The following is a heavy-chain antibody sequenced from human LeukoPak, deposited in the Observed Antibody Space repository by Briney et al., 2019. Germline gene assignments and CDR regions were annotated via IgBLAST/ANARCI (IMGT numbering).Heavy chain of an antibody. CDR3: AVYSSSWYGFDP. J-gene: IGHJ5*02. CDR2: IYHSGST. Sequence: PSGTLSLTCAVSGGSINSSNWWSWVRQPPGKGLEWIGEIYHSGSTNYNPSLKSRVTISVDKSKNQFSLKLSSVTAADTAVYYCAVYSSSWYGFDPWGQGTLVTVSS. D-gene: IGHD6-13*01. V-gene: IGHV4-4*02. CDR1: GGSINSSNW.